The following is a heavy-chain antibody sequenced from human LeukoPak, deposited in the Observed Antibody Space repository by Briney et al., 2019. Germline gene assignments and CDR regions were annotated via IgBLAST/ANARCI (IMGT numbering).Heavy chain of an antibody. V-gene: IGHV3-74*01. CDR3: ARTWYNWNYMV. D-gene: IGHD1-7*01. CDR2: INSDGSST. CDR1: GFTFSSYW. J-gene: IGHJ4*02. Sequence: GGSLRLSCAASGFTFSSYWMHWVRQAPGKGLVWVSRINSDGSSTSYADSVKGRFTISRDNAKNTLYLQMSSLRAEDTAVYYCARTWYNWNYMVWGQGTLVTVSS.